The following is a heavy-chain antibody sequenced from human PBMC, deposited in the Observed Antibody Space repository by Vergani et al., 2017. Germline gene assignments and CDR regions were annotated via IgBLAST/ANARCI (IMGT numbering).Heavy chain of an antibody. V-gene: IGHV3-48*04. Sequence: EVQLVESGGGLVQPGRSLRLSCAASGFTFSSYWMSWVRQAPGKGLEWVSYISSSGSTIYYADSVKGRFTISRDNAKNSLYLQMNSLRAEDTAVYYCARGSYSAQFDYWGQGTLVTVSS. CDR2: ISSSGSTI. J-gene: IGHJ4*02. CDR1: GFTFSSYW. D-gene: IGHD1-26*01. CDR3: ARGSYSAQFDY.